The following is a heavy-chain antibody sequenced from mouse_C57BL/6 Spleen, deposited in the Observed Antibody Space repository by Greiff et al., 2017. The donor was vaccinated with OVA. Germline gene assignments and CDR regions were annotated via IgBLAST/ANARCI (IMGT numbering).Heavy chain of an antibody. CDR2: ISYDGSN. D-gene: IGHD2-1*01. V-gene: IGHV3-6*01. CDR3: ARGGNYVFDY. Sequence: EVQLVESGPGLVKPSQSLSLTCSVTGYSITSGYYWNWIRQFPGNKLEWMGYISYDGSNNYNPSLKNRISITRDTSKNQFFLKLNSVTTEDTATYYCARGGNYVFDYWGQGTTLTVSS. J-gene: IGHJ2*01. CDR1: GYSITSGYY.